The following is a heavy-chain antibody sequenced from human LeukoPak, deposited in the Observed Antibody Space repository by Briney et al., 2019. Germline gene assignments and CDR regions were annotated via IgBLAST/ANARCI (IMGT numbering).Heavy chain of an antibody. J-gene: IGHJ4*02. Sequence: GGSLRLSCAASGFDFSSNWMHWVRHAPGQGLVWVSRIKGDGISTTYADSVKGRFTISRDNAKNTLYLKMNTLRAEDTAIYFCARGGFTGTSCPYFDYWGQGTLVTVSS. CDR3: ARGGFTGTSCPYFDY. D-gene: IGHD2-2*01. CDR2: IKGDGIST. CDR1: GFDFSSNW. V-gene: IGHV3-74*01.